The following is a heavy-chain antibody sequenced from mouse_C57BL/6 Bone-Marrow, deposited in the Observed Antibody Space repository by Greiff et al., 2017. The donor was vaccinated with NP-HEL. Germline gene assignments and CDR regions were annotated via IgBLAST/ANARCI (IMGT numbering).Heavy chain of an antibody. J-gene: IGHJ3*01. CDR2: IYPSDSET. CDR1: GYTFTSYW. CDR3: ERRGSYYAWFAY. D-gene: IGHD1-1*01. Sequence: QVQLQQPGAELVRPGSSVKLSCKASGYTFTSYWMDWVKQRPGQGLEWIGNIYPSDSETHYTQKFKGKATLTVDKSSSTAYMQLSSLTSEDSAFSKLERRGSYYAWFAYWGQGTLVTVSA. V-gene: IGHV1-61*01.